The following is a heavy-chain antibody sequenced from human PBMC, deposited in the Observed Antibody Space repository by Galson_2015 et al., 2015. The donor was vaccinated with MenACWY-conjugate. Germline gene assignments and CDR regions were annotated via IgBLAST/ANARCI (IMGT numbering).Heavy chain of an antibody. Sequence: SLRLSCAASGFIFNKYAMTWIRQAPGKGLEWLSATSGSGGVTYHAEPVKGRVTISRDNSQNTVYLQMNSLKVEDTSRYYCAKGPLYDSSVSDSNYFDYWGQGTLVTVSS. V-gene: IGHV3-23*01. CDR1: GFIFNKYA. D-gene: IGHD3-22*01. J-gene: IGHJ4*02. CDR2: TSGSGGVT. CDR3: AKGPLYDSSVSDSNYFDY.